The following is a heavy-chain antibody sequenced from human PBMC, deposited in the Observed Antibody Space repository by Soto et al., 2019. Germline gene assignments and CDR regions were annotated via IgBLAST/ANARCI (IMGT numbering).Heavy chain of an antibody. CDR1: GGTFSSYA. CDR2: IIPIFGTA. J-gene: IGHJ4*02. Sequence: VKVSCKASGGTFSSYAISWARQAPGQGLEWMGGIIPIFGTANYAQKFQGRVTITADESTSTAYMELSSLRSEDTAVYYCARYDRSGYAHFDYWGQGTLVTVSS. D-gene: IGHD3-22*01. CDR3: ARYDRSGYAHFDY. V-gene: IGHV1-69*13.